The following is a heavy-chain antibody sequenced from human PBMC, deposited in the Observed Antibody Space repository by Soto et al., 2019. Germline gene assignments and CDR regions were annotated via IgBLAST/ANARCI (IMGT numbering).Heavy chain of an antibody. J-gene: IGHJ3*01. Sequence: QVQLVESGGGVVQPGKSRRLSCAGAGFSFSNFGMSWVRQAPGKGLEWVATIWYDGSKKDYIDSVKGRFTISRDSSNNTLYLQMSGLRVEDTAVYYCVRSNPRLGELSTRRGAFDLWGRGAMVTVSS. CDR1: GFSFSNFG. CDR2: IWYDGSKK. V-gene: IGHV3-33*01. CDR3: VRSNPRLGELSTRRGAFDL. D-gene: IGHD3-16*02.